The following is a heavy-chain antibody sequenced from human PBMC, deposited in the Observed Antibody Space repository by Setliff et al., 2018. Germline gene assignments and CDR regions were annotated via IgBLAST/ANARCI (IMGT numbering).Heavy chain of an antibody. V-gene: IGHV1-18*01. Sequence: ASVKVSCKASGYIFKSYGISWVRQAPGQGLEWMGWISSYNDVTNYAQKFLGRVTMTTDTSTSTAYMELRSLRSDDTAVYYCARINFYVSSGYYYAPDYWGPGTLVTVSS. CDR3: ARINFYVSSGYYYAPDY. D-gene: IGHD3-22*01. J-gene: IGHJ4*02. CDR1: GYIFKSYG. CDR2: ISSYNDVT.